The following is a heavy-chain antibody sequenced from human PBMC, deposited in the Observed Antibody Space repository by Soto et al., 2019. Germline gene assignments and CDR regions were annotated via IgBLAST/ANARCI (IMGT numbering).Heavy chain of an antibody. J-gene: IGHJ5*02. CDR1: GCSFTNND. CDR2: MNPGSGDT. D-gene: IGHD3-16*01. V-gene: IGHV1-8*01. Sequence: ASVKVSCKASGCSFTNNDVSWVRQATGQGFEWMGWMNPGSGDTGYAQKFQGRVTMTRDISIATAYMELSSLRSDDTAIYYCARMATFGSLNWFDPWGQGTLVTVSS. CDR3: ARMATFGSLNWFDP.